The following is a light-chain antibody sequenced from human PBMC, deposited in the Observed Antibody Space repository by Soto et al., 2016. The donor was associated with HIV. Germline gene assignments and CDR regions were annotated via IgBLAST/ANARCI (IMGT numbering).Light chain of an antibody. CDR3: LQDYSYQWT. Sequence: AFQVTQSPSSPSASVGDRVTISCRASQGDKNELGWFQLKPGKAPKLLIYSTSTLQTGVPSRFSGSGSDTNFSLTISSLQPEDSATYFCLQDYSYQWTFGQGTKVEI. CDR1: QGDKNE. V-gene: IGKV1-6*01. CDR2: STS. J-gene: IGKJ1*01.